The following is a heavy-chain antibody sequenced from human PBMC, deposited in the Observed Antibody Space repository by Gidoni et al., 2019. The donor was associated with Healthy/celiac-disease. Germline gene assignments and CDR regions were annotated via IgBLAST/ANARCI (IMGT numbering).Heavy chain of an antibody. D-gene: IGHD3-10*01. V-gene: IGHV1-2*04. CDR2: INPNSGGT. J-gene: IGHJ6*02. Sequence: QVQLVQSGAEVKKPGASLKAPCRALDTPSTASLMPRVHQAPGQGLDWMGWINPNSGGTNYAQKFQGWVTMTRDTSISTAYMELSRLRSDDTAVYYCARGSRYYYGSGSPPGYYYYGMDVWGQGTTVTVSS. CDR1: DTPSTASL. CDR3: ARGSRYYYGSGSPPGYYYYGMDV.